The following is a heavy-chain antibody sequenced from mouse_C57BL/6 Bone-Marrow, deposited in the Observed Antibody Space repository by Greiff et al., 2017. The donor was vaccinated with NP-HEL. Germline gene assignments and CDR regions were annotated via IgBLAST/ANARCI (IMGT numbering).Heavy chain of an antibody. Sequence: VKLQESGPELVKPGASVKISCKASGYAFSSSWMNWVKQRPGKGLEWIGRIYPGDGDTNYNGKFKGKATLTADKSSSTAYMQLSSLTSEDSAVYFCARYCLSDGYFDVWGTGTTVTVSS. CDR3: ARYCLSDGYFDV. CDR2: IYPGDGDT. J-gene: IGHJ1*03. V-gene: IGHV1-82*01. CDR1: GYAFSSSW.